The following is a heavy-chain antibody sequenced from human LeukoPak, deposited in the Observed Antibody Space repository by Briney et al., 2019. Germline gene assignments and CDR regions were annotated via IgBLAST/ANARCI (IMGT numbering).Heavy chain of an antibody. D-gene: IGHD1-26*01. J-gene: IGHJ3*02. CDR3: ARLGVGATRDAFDI. V-gene: IGHV3-20*04. Sequence: PGGSLRLSCAASGLTFRNAWMSWVRQAPGKGLEWVSGINWNGGSTGYADSVKGRFTISRDNAKNSLYLQMNSLRAEDTALYYCARLGVGATRDAFDIWGQGTMVTVSS. CDR1: GLTFRNAW. CDR2: INWNGGST.